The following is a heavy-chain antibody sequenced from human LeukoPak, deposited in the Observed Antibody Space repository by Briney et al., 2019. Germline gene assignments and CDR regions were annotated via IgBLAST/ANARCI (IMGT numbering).Heavy chain of an antibody. D-gene: IGHD4-17*01. Sequence: SETLSLTCTVSGGSLSSYYWSWFRQPPGEGLEWLGYIYYTGSATYNPSLKSRVTLSVDTSKNQFSLILSSVTAADTAVYHCARSYGDYITGAYAFDVWGQGTMVTVSS. CDR1: GGSLSSYY. J-gene: IGHJ3*01. CDR3: ARSYGDYITGAYAFDV. V-gene: IGHV4-59*08. CDR2: IYYTGSA.